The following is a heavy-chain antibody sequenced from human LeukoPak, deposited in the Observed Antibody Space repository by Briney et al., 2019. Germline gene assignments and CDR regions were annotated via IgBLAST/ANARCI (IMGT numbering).Heavy chain of an antibody. CDR1: GGTFRSYA. Sequence: SVKVSCKASGGTFRSYAISWVRQAPGQGLEWMGRIIPIFGTANYAQKFQGRVTITTDESTSTAYMELSSLRSEDTAVYYCARGRGLGITMPVDAFDIWGQGTMVTVSS. CDR3: ARGRGLGITMPVDAFDI. CDR2: IIPIFGTA. V-gene: IGHV1-69*05. D-gene: IGHD3-10*01. J-gene: IGHJ3*02.